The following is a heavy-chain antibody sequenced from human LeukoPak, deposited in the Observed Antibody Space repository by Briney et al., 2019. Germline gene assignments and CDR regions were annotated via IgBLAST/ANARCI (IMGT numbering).Heavy chain of an antibody. Sequence: GRSLRLSCAASGFTFSSYWMRWVRQASGKGLVWDSRINSDGSSTSYADSVRGRFSISRDNAKNTLYLQMNSLRAEDTAVYYCARDSGKDTAMDAFDYWGQGTLVTVSS. CDR3: ARDSGKDTAMDAFDY. J-gene: IGHJ4*02. D-gene: IGHD5-18*01. CDR1: GFTFSSYW. CDR2: INSDGSST. V-gene: IGHV3-74*01.